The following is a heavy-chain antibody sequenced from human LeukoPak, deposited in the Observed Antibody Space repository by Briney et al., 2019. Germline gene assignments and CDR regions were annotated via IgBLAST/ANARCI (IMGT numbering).Heavy chain of an antibody. J-gene: IGHJ4*02. V-gene: IGHV3-33*08. CDR3: ARDLDSYCSGGSCSIGGY. CDR2: IWYDGSNK. Sequence: GGSLRLSCAASGFSFSNYCMNWVRQAPGKGLEWVAVIWYDGSNKYYTDSVKGRFTISRDNSKNTLYLQMNSLRAEDTAVYYCARDLDSYCSGGSCSIGGYWGQGTLVTVSS. D-gene: IGHD2-15*01. CDR1: GFSFSNYC.